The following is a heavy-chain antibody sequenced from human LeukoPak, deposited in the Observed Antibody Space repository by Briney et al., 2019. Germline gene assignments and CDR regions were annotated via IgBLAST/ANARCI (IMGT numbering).Heavy chain of an antibody. CDR1: GYTFTGYY. V-gene: IGHV1-2*02. CDR3: ARGGTYPQIYFDY. J-gene: IGHJ4*02. Sequence: ASVNVSCKASGYTFTGYYMHWVRQAPGQGREWMGWINPNSGDTNYAQKFQGRVTMTRDTSIRTAYMELSSLRSDDTAVYYCARGGTYPQIYFDYWDQGTLVTVSS. CDR2: INPNSGDT.